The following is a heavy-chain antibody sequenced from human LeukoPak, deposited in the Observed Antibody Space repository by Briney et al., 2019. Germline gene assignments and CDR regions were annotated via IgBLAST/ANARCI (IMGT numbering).Heavy chain of an antibody. CDR2: INPNSGGT. V-gene: IGHV1-2*02. CDR1: GYTFTGYY. CDR3: ARGVAVAGLGYYYYYMDV. J-gene: IGHJ6*03. D-gene: IGHD6-19*01. Sequence: ASVKVSCKASGYTFTGYYMHWVRQAPGQGLEWMGWINPNSGGTNYAQKFQGRVTMTRDTSISTAYMELSRLRSDDTAVYYCARGVAVAGLGYYYYYMDVWGKGTTVTVSS.